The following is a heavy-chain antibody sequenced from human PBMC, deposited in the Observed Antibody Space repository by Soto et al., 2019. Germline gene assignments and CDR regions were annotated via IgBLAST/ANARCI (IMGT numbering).Heavy chain of an antibody. CDR2: IYHSGST. D-gene: IGHD2-2*01. J-gene: IGHJ4*02. CDR1: SGSISSSNW. V-gene: IGHV4-4*02. CDR3: ASHGRYCSSTSCYGYFDY. Sequence: QVQLQESGPGLVKPSGTLSLTCAVSSGSISSSNWWSWVRQPPGKGREWIGEIYHSGSTNYNPSLKSRVTISVDKSKNQFSLKLSSVTAADTAVYYCASHGRYCSSTSCYGYFDYWGQGTLVTVSS.